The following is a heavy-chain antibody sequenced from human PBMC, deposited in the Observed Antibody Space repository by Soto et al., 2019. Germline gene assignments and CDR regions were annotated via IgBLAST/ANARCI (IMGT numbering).Heavy chain of an antibody. J-gene: IGHJ4*02. CDR1: GGTFSRHA. CDR3: ARGWGYDSNDYYYAY. V-gene: IGHV1-69*01. Sequence: QVQLVQSWAEVRKPGSSVKVSCKASGGTFSRHAISWVRQAPGQGLEWMGGIIPIFGTANHAQKFQGRVTIIADESTSTVYMEVSSLRSEDTAMYYCARGWGYDSNDYYYAYWGQGTLVIVSS. CDR2: IIPIFGTA. D-gene: IGHD3-22*01.